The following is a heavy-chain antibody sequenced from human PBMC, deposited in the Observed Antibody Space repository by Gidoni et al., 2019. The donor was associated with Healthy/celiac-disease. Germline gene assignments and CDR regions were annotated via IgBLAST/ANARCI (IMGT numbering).Heavy chain of an antibody. J-gene: IGHJ4*02. V-gene: IGHV4-34*01. CDR2: INHSGST. CDR1: GGSFSGYY. CDR3: ARGGASMTFDY. D-gene: IGHD3-22*01. Sequence: QVQLQQWGAGLLKPSETLSPTCAGYGGSFSGYYWSWIRQPPGKGLEWIGEINHSGSTGYNPSLKNRVTISVDTSKNQFSLKLSSVTAADTAVYYCARGGASMTFDYWGQGTLVTVSS.